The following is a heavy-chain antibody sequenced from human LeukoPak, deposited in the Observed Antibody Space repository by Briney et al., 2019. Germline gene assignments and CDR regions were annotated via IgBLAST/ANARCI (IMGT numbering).Heavy chain of an antibody. D-gene: IGHD3-9*01. V-gene: IGHV4-59*01. CDR3: ARSSYYDILTGYHSPFDY. J-gene: IGHJ4*02. Sequence: SETLSLTCTVSGGSISSYYWSWIRQPPGKGLEWIGYIYYSGSTNYNPSLKSRVTISVDTSKNQFSLRLSSVTAADTAVYYCARSSYYDILTGYHSPFDYWGQGTLVTVSS. CDR2: IYYSGST. CDR1: GGSISSYY.